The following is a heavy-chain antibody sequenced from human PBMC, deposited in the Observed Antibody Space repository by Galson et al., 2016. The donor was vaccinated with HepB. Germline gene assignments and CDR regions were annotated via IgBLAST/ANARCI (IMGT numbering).Heavy chain of an antibody. D-gene: IGHD3-10*01. CDR3: ARVGSRVTLYYFDY. V-gene: IGHV1-18*01. Sequence: SVKVSCKASGYTFTTYGISWVRQAPGQGLEWMGWISAYNGNTNYAQKLQGRVTMTTDTSTSTAYMELSSLRSDDTAVYYCARVGSRVTLYYFDYWGQGTLVTVSS. CDR1: GYTFTTYG. J-gene: IGHJ4*02. CDR2: ISAYNGNT.